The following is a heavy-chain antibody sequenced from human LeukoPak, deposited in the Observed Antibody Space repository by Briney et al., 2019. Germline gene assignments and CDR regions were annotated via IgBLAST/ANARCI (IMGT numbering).Heavy chain of an antibody. D-gene: IGHD1-26*01. J-gene: IGHJ4*02. V-gene: IGHV3-7*01. Sequence: GGSLRLSCAASGFTFSSYWMSWVRQAPGKGLEWVANIKQDGSEKYYVDSVKGRFTISRDNAKNSLYLQMNSLRAEDTAVYYCARGPAANSGNYYVGDYWGQGTLVTVSS. CDR2: IKQDGSEK. CDR3: ARGPAANSGNYYVGDY. CDR1: GFTFSSYW.